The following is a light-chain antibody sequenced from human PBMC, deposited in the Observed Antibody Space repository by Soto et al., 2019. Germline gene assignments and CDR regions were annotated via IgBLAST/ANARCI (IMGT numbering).Light chain of an antibody. V-gene: IGKV3-15*01. CDR1: QSVSDN. CDR2: GAS. J-gene: IGKJ1*01. CDR3: QRYNNWPPWT. Sequence: EIVMTQSPATLSVSPGERATLSCRASQSVSDNLAWYQQKPGQAPRLLIYGASTRATGIPARFSGSGSGTEFTLTISSLQSEDFAVYYCQRYNNWPPWTFGQGTKVEIK.